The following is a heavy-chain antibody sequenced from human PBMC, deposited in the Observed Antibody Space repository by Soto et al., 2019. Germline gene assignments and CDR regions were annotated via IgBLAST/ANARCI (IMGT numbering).Heavy chain of an antibody. J-gene: IGHJ4*02. V-gene: IGHV4-30-4*01. CDR2: IYYTGST. CDR1: GGSISSGDYF. CDR3: ARESKLADSY. D-gene: IGHD3-22*01. Sequence: KASETLSLTCAVSGGSISSGDYFWSWIRQPSGKGLEWIGYIYYTGSTYYNPSLKSRVTISLDTSKNQFSLKLSSVTAADTAVYYCARESKLADSYWGQGTLVTVSS.